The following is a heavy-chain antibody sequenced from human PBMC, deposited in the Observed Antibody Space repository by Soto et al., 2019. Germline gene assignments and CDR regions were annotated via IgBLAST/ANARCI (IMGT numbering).Heavy chain of an antibody. CDR3: ARSAPYYDILTGYYYYFDY. CDR1: GGTFSSYA. D-gene: IGHD3-9*01. J-gene: IGHJ4*02. CDR2: IIPIFGTA. Sequence: QVPLVQSGAEVKKPGSSVKVSCKASGGTFSSYAISWVRQAPGQGLEWMGGIIPIFGTANYAQKFQGRVTITADESTSTAYMELSSLRSEDTAVYYCARSAPYYDILTGYYYYFDYWGQGTLVTVSS. V-gene: IGHV1-69*01.